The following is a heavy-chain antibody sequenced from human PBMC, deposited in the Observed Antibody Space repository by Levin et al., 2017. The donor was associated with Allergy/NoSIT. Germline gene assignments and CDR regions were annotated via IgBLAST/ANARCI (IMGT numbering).Heavy chain of an antibody. V-gene: IGHV3-23*01. CDR2: ISGGGSTT. J-gene: IGHJ4*02. CDR1: GFTFGTYA. D-gene: IGHD6-13*01. CDR3: AKDYTGTWSFFDY. Sequence: GGSLRLSCAASGFTFGTYAMGWVRQAPGRGLEWVSSISGGGSTTYYADSLKGRFTISRDNSKSTLYLQMNSLRAEDTAIYYCAKDYTGTWSFFDYWGQGTLVTVSS.